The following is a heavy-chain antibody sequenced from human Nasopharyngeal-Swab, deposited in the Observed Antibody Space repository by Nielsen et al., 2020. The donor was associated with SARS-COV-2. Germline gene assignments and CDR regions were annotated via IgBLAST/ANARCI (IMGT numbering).Heavy chain of an antibody. D-gene: IGHD6-13*01. CDR2: INPNSGGT. J-gene: IGHJ6*02. V-gene: IGHV1-2*04. CDR1: GYTFTGYY. CDR3: AIPDPGSSWHKNYYYYGMDV. Sequence: ASVKVSCKASGYTFTGYYMHWVRQAPGQGLEWMGWINPNSGGTNYAQKFQGWVTMTRDTSISTAYMVLSRLRSDDTAVYYCAIPDPGSSWHKNYYYYGMDVWGQGTTVTVSS.